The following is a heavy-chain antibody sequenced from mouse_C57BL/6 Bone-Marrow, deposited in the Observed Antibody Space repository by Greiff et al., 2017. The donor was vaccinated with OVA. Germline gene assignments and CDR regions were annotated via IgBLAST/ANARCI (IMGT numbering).Heavy chain of an antibody. CDR2: INPSSGYT. CDR1: GYTFTSYT. V-gene: IGHV1-4*01. Sequence: LQQSGAELARPGASVKMSCKASGYTFTSYTMHWVQQRPGQGLEWIGYINPSSGYTKYNQKFKDKATLTADKSSSTAYMQLSSLTSEDSAVYYCARGLRRFAYWGQGTLVTVSA. D-gene: IGHD3-1*01. CDR3: ARGLRRFAY. J-gene: IGHJ3*01.